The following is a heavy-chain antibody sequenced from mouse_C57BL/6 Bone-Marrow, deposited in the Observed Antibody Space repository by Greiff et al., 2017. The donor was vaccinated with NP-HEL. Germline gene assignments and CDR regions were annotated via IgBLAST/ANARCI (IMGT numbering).Heavy chain of an antibody. Sequence: EVQLMESGGGLVKPGGSLKLSCAASGFTFSDYGMHWVRQAPEKGLEWVAYISSGSSTIYYADTVKGRFTISRDNAKNTLFLQMTSLRSEDTAMYYCARQLRFYAMDYWGQGTSVTVSS. D-gene: IGHD3-2*02. CDR1: GFTFSDYG. V-gene: IGHV5-17*01. CDR3: ARQLRFYAMDY. J-gene: IGHJ4*01. CDR2: ISSGSSTI.